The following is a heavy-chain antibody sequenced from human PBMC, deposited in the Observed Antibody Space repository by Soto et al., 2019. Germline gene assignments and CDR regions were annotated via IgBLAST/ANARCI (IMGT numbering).Heavy chain of an antibody. CDR3: ARLYSGSHYAYYYGMDV. D-gene: IGHD1-26*01. J-gene: IGHJ6*02. CDR2: IYPGDSDT. Sequence: GESLKISCKGSGYNFSSQWIAWVRQKPGKGLEWTGIIYPGDSDTRYSPSFQGQVTISADKSISTAYLQWSSLKASDTAMYYCARLYSGSHYAYYYGMDVWGQGTTVTVSS. CDR1: GYNFSSQW. V-gene: IGHV5-51*01.